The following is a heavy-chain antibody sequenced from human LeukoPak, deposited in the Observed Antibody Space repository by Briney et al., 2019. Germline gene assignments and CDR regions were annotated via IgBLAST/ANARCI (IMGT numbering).Heavy chain of an antibody. Sequence: SETLSLTCTVSGYSISSSYWSWIRQPPGKGLEWIGYIYYSGSTNYNPSLKSRVTISVDTSKNQFSLKLSSVTAADTAVYYCARGGYSGYDLDQWGQGTLVTVSS. CDR3: ARGGYSGYDLDQ. CDR2: IYYSGST. V-gene: IGHV4-59*01. J-gene: IGHJ4*02. CDR1: GYSISSSY. D-gene: IGHD5-12*01.